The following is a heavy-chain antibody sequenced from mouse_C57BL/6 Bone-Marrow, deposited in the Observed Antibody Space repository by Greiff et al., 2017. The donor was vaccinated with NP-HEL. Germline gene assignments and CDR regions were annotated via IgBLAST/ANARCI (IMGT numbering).Heavy chain of an antibody. CDR2: ISSGSSTI. CDR1: GFTFSDYG. D-gene: IGHD1-1*01. CDR3: ARIDTTVVATDWYFDV. V-gene: IGHV5-17*01. J-gene: IGHJ1*03. Sequence: VQLKESGGGLVKPGGSLKLSCAASGFTFSDYGMHWVRQAPEKGLEWVAYISSGSSTIYYADTVKGRFTISRDNAKNTLFLQMTSLRSEDTAMYYCARIDTTVVATDWYFDVWGTGTTVTVSS.